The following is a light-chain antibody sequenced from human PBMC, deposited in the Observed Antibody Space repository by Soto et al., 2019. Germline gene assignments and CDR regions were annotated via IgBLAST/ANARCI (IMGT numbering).Light chain of an antibody. CDR3: QQRSNWPLLT. V-gene: IGKV3-11*01. CDR1: QSVSNY. J-gene: IGKJ4*01. Sequence: EIVLPQSPPTLSLSPGERATRSCRASQSVSNYLAWYQQKPGQAPRLLIYDASTRATGIPARFSGTGYGTDFTLTISSLEPGEFAVYYCQQRSNWPLLTFGGGTNVDI. CDR2: DAS.